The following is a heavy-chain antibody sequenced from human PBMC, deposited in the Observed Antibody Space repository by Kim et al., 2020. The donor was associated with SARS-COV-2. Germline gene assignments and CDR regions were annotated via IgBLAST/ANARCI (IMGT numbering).Heavy chain of an antibody. CDR1: GFTFRSYE. V-gene: IGHV3-48*03. CDR3: ARHSGMAGYFDY. D-gene: IGHD3-10*01. CDR2: ISSSGSTI. J-gene: IGHJ4*02. Sequence: GGSLRLSCAASGFTFRSYEMNWVRQAPGKGLEWVSYISSSGSTIYYADSVKGRFTISRDNAKNSLYLQMNSLRAEDTAVYYCARHSGMAGYFDYWGQGTLVTGSS.